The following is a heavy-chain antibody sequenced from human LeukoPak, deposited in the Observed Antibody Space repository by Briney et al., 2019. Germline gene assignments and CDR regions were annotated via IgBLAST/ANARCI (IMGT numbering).Heavy chain of an antibody. CDR3: TRSYDLTTFSNKGSDY. CDR1: GYSFTAYG. D-gene: IGHD3-3*01. V-gene: IGHV1-18*01. Sequence: ASVKVSCKASGYSFTAYGISWVRQAPGQGLECVGWINSYNGNTNYAQRFLGRVTMTTETSTSTAYMELTSLRSDDTAVYFCTRSYDLTTFSNKGSDYWGQGTLVTVSS. CDR2: INSYNGNT. J-gene: IGHJ4*02.